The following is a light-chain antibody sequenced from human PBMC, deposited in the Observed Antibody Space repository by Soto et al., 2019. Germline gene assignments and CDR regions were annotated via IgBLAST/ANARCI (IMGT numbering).Light chain of an antibody. J-gene: IGKJ1*01. CDR2: DAS. CDR1: QRVGSNY. Sequence: EIVLTQSPGTLSFPPWERAPLSCRASQRVGSNYLAWYQQKPGQPPRLLIQDASRRATGIPDRFSGSGSGADFTLTISDVQPEDFALYYCHQRKSWPRTFGQGTKVDIK. CDR3: HQRKSWPRT. V-gene: IGKV3D-20*02.